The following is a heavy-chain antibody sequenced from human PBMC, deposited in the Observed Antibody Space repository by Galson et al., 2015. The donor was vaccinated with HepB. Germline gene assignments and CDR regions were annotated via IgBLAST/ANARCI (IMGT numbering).Heavy chain of an antibody. Sequence: SLRLSCAASGFTFSSYSMNWVRQAPGKGLEWVSSISSSSSYIYYADSVKGRFTISRDNAKNSLYLQMNSLRAEDTAVYYCARDDGWEVATISDYYYYYGMDVWGQGTTVTVSS. CDR2: ISSSSSYI. D-gene: IGHD5-12*01. V-gene: IGHV3-21*01. CDR3: ARDDGWEVATISDYYYYYGMDV. CDR1: GFTFSSYS. J-gene: IGHJ6*02.